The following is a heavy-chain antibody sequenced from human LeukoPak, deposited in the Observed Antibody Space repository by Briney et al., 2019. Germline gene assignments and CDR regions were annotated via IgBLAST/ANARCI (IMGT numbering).Heavy chain of an antibody. Sequence: SETLSLTCTVSGGSISSSSYYWGWIRQPPGKGLEWIGNIYYGGSTYYNLSLKSRVTISVDTSKNQFSLKLTSVTAADTAVYYCARPYSSSDWYFDLWGRGTLVTVSS. CDR1: GGSISSSSYY. V-gene: IGHV4-39*01. CDR3: ARPYSSSDWYFDL. D-gene: IGHD6-6*01. J-gene: IGHJ2*01. CDR2: IYYGGST.